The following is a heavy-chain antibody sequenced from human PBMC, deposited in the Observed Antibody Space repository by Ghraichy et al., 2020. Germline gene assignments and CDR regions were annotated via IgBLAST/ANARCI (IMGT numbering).Heavy chain of an antibody. V-gene: IGHV4-38-2*02. J-gene: IGHJ4*02. CDR3: ARDVTVSNFDY. D-gene: IGHD4-17*01. Sequence: WIGSIYHSGGTYYNPSLKSRVTISVDTSKNQFSLKLSSVTAADTDVYYCARDVTVSNFDYWGQ. CDR2: IYHSGGT.